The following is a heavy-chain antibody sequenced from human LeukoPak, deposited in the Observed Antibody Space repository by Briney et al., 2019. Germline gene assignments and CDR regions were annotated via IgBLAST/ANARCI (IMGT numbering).Heavy chain of an antibody. CDR3: ARDLGRVVTAIEAATYYYYYGMDV. CDR2: IYYSGST. D-gene: IGHD2-21*02. J-gene: IGHJ6*02. CDR1: GGSISSYY. Sequence: SETLSLTCTVSGGSISSYYWSWIRQPPGKGLEWIGYIYYSGSTNYNPSLKRRGTISVDTSKNQFSLKLSSVTAADTAVYYCARDLGRVVTAIEAATYYYYYGMDVWGQGTTVTVSS. V-gene: IGHV4-59*01.